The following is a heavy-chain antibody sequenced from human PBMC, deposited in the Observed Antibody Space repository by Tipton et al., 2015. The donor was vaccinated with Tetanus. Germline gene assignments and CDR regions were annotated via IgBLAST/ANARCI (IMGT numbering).Heavy chain of an antibody. CDR3: ARRALLNYGLDV. CDR2: INPDGRTT. CDR1: GFTLSRHY. D-gene: IGHD2-8*01. Sequence: LSLTCEASGFTLSRHYMHWVRQAPGKGLVWVSRINPDGRTTTYADSVKGRLTISRDNAKNTLYLQMNSLRVEDTAVFYCARRALLNYGLDVWGQGTTVTVSS. V-gene: IGHV3-74*01. J-gene: IGHJ6*02.